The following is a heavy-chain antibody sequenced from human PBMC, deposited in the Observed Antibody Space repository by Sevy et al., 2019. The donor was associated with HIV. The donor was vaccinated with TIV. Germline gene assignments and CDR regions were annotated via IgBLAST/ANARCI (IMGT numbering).Heavy chain of an antibody. CDR3: VREGVGGYSYSLDQ. D-gene: IGHD5-18*01. V-gene: IGHV3-7*01. J-gene: IGHJ4*02. CDR1: GFTFSVYW. Sequence: GGSLRLSCAASGFTFSVYWMTWVRQAPGKGLEWVATMKEDGSDKDYVDSVKDRFTISRDNAKNSLYLQMNSLRAEDTAVYYCVREGVGGYSYSLDQWGLGTLVTVSS. CDR2: MKEDGSDK.